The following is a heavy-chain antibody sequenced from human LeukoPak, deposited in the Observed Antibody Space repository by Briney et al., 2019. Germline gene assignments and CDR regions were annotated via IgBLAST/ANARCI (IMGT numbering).Heavy chain of an antibody. J-gene: IGHJ4*02. CDR2: IYYSGST. D-gene: IGHD1-7*01. V-gene: IGHV4-59*01. Sequence: SETLSLTCTVSGGSISSYYWSWTRQPPGKGLEWIGYIYYSGSTNYNPSPKSRVTISVDTSKNQFSLKLSSVTAADTAVYYCARWGTTRLDYWGQGTLVTVSS. CDR1: GGSISSYY. CDR3: ARWGTTRLDY.